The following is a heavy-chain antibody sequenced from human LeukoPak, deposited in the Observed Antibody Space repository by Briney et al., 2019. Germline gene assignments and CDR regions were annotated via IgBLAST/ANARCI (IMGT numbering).Heavy chain of an antibody. CDR3: ARGRSTIFGARSDMDV. D-gene: IGHD3-3*01. CDR2: FDPEDGET. V-gene: IGHV1-24*01. CDR1: GYTLTELS. Sequence: ASVKVSCKVSGYTLTELSMHWVRQSPGKGLEWMGGFDPEDGETIYAQKFQGRVTMTEDTSTDTAYMELSSLRSEDTAVYYCARGRSTIFGARSDMDVLGKGTTVTVSS. J-gene: IGHJ6*03.